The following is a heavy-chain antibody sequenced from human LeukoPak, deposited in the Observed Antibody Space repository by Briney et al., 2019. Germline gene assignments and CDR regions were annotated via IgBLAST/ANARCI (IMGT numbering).Heavy chain of an antibody. CDR1: GYTFTSYG. D-gene: IGHD1-14*01. Sequence: ASAKVSCKASGYTFTSYGISWVRQAPGQGLEWMGWISAYNGNTNYAQKLQGRVTMTTDTSTSTAYMELRSLRSDDTAVYYCARDAGTRTLGYYGMDVWGQGTTVTVSS. V-gene: IGHV1-18*01. CDR2: ISAYNGNT. CDR3: ARDAGTRTLGYYGMDV. J-gene: IGHJ6*02.